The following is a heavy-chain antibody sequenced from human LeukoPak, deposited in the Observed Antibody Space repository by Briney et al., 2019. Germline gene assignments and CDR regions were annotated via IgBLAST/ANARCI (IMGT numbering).Heavy chain of an antibody. CDR3: VRHSVTQSTSGWYGALDI. V-gene: IGHV3-64D*06. CDR2: ISSKGGTT. CDR1: GFDFSGYV. D-gene: IGHD6-19*01. J-gene: IGHJ3*02. Sequence: GGSLRLSCLAYGFDFSGYVMEWVRQAPGRGLKSVSVISSKGGTTDYTESVKGRFNVSRDNSQNTLFLEMSSLRAEDTAVYYCVRHSVTQSTSGWYGALDIRGQGTMVVVSS.